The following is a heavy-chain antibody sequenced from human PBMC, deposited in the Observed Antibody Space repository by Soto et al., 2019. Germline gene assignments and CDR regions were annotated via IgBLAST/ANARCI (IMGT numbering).Heavy chain of an antibody. CDR3: ARGDSTDCSNGVCSFFYNPEMDV. Sequence: QVQLVQSGAEVKKPGASVKVSCKASGYSFTDYHIHWVRQAPGQGLEWLGRINPKSGGTSTAQKFQGWVTMTTDTSISTASMELTRLTSDDTAIYYCARGDSTDCSNGVCSFFYNPEMDVWGQGTTVTVSS. V-gene: IGHV1-2*04. D-gene: IGHD2-8*01. J-gene: IGHJ6*02. CDR2: INPKSGGT. CDR1: GYSFTDYH.